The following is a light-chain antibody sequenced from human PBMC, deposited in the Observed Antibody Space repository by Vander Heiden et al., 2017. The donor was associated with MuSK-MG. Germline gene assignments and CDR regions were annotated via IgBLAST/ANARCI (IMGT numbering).Light chain of an antibody. CDR2: WAS. CDR1: QSVLYSSNNKNY. CDR3: QQHDSNLPIT. Sequence: DIVMTQSPDSLAVSLGERATINCKSSQSVLYSSNNKNYLAWYQQKPGQPPKLLIYWASTREAGVPDRFSGSGYGKDFTLTISSRQAEDVAVYYCQQHDSNLPITFGGGTKVDIK. J-gene: IGKJ4*01. V-gene: IGKV4-1*01.